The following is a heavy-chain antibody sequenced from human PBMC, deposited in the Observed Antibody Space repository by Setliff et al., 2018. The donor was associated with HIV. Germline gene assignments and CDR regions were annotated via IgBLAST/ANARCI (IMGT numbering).Heavy chain of an antibody. Sequence: GGSLRLSCAASGFIFSNYAMQWVRQAPGKGLEWVAAITSDGSNEYYADSVKGRFTISRDNSKNTLYVQMNSLRVEDTAVYYCARDAGGAGEYFDYWGQGTLVTVSS. CDR1: GFIFSNYA. CDR2: ITSDGSNE. D-gene: IGHD7-27*01. J-gene: IGHJ4*02. V-gene: IGHV3-30*04. CDR3: ARDAGGAGEYFDY.